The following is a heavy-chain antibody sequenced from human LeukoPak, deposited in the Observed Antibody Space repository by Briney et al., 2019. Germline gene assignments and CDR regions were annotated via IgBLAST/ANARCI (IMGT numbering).Heavy chain of an antibody. Sequence: GGSLRLSCAASGFTFSSYAMSWVRQAPGKGLEWVSAISGSGGSTYYADSVKGRFTISRDNSKNTLYLQMNSLRAEDTAVYYCAKGRTGYSSSWYEGFDYWGQGTLVTVSS. CDR1: GFTFSSYA. D-gene: IGHD6-13*01. CDR2: ISGSGGST. CDR3: AKGRTGYSSSWYEGFDY. J-gene: IGHJ4*02. V-gene: IGHV3-23*01.